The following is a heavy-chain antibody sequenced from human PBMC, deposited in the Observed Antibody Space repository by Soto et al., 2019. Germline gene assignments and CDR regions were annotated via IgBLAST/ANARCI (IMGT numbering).Heavy chain of an antibody. V-gene: IGHV3-23*01. Sequence: PGGSLRLSCAASGFTFSSYAMSWVRQAPGKGLEWVSAISGSGGSTYYADSVKGRFTVSRDNSKNTLYLQMNSLRAKDTAVYYCEKLQTGTAHRYGMDVSGQGTTVTVYS. CDR3: EKLQTGTAHRYGMDV. J-gene: IGHJ6*02. CDR1: GFTFSSYA. CDR2: ISGSGGST. D-gene: IGHD1-1*01.